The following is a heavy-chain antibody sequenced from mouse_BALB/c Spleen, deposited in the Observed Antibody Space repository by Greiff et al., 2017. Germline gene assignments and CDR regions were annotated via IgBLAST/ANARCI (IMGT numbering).Heavy chain of an antibody. D-gene: IGHD1-2*01. Sequence: VQLKESGPGLVKPSQSLSLTCTVTGYSITSDYAWNWIRQFPGNKLEWMGYISYSGSTSYNPSLKSRISITRDTSKNQFFLQLNSVTTEDTATYYCARYYYGYVYAMDYWGQGTSVTVSS. CDR2: ISYSGST. CDR3: ARYYYGYVYAMDY. CDR1: GYSITSDYA. V-gene: IGHV3-2*02. J-gene: IGHJ4*01.